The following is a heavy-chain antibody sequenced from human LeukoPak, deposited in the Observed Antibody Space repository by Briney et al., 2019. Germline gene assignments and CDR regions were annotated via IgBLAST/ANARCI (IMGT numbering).Heavy chain of an antibody. J-gene: IGHJ5*02. Sequence: PGGSLRLSCAASGFTFSSYTMNWVRQAPGKGLEWVSYISSDGSTIYYADSMKGRFTISRDNAKNSLYLQMNSLRAEDTAVYYCARDHANYDFWSGYYTPYNWFDPWGQGTLVTVSS. V-gene: IGHV3-48*01. CDR1: GFTFSSYT. CDR3: ARDHANYDFWSGYYTPYNWFDP. D-gene: IGHD3-3*01. CDR2: ISSDGSTI.